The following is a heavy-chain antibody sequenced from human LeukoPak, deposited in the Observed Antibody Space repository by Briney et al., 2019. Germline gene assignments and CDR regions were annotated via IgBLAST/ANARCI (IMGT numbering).Heavy chain of an antibody. Sequence: SETLSLTCTASGGSISSSSYYWAWIRQPPGKGLEWIGSIYYSGSTYYNSSLKSRATISVDTSKNQFSLKLRSVTAADTAVYYCASAYCGADCYSSWFDPWGQGTLVTVSS. D-gene: IGHD2-21*02. J-gene: IGHJ5*02. CDR2: IYYSGST. CDR1: GGSISSSSYY. CDR3: ASAYCGADCYSSWFDP. V-gene: IGHV4-39*01.